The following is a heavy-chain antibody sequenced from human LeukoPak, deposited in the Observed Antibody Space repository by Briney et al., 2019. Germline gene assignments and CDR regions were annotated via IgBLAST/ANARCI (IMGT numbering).Heavy chain of an antibody. D-gene: IGHD2-2*01. J-gene: IGHJ4*02. CDR2: IYTSGST. CDR1: GGSISSYY. V-gene: IGHV4-4*07. CDR3: ARSVKYQLLFDY. Sequence: SETLSLTCTVSGGSISSYYWSWIRQPAGKGLEWIGHIYTSGSTNYNPSLKSRVTMSVDTSKYQFSLKLNSVTAADTAVYYCARSVKYQLLFDYWGQGTLVTVSS.